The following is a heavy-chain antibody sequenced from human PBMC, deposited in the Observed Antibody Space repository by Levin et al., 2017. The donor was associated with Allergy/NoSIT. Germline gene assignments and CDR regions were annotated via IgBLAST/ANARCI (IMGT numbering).Heavy chain of an antibody. CDR1: GFTFSSYA. V-gene: IGHV3-23*01. J-gene: IGHJ4*02. Sequence: LSLTCAASGFTFSSYAMSWVRQAPGKGLEWVSAISGSGGSTYYADSVKGRFTISRDNSKNTLYLQMNSLRAEDTAVYYCAKRTGNNYFDYWGQGTLVTVSS. CDR3: AKRTGNNYFDY. D-gene: IGHD1-1*01. CDR2: ISGSGGST.